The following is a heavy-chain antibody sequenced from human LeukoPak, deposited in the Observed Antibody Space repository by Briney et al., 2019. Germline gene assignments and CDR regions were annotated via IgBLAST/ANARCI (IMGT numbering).Heavy chain of an antibody. CDR1: GFTVSSHY. V-gene: IGHV3-53*01. CDR3: ARGGWTYGRYYYFDH. CDR2: IYSGGST. D-gene: IGHD1-26*01. Sequence: PGGSLRLSCTASGFTVSSHYISWVHQAPGKGLEWVSCIYSGGSTYYADSVKGRFTISRDNSKNTVFLQMNSLRAEDTAMYYCARGGWTYGRYYYFDHWGRGILVTVSS. J-gene: IGHJ4*02.